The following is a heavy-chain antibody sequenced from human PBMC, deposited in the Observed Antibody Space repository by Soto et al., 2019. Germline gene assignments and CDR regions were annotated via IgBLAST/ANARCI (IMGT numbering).Heavy chain of an antibody. J-gene: IGHJ6*02. D-gene: IGHD3-3*01. CDR1: VFTFSSYA. CDR3: AKFGDFWSGYYTGIGMDV. Sequence: GGSLRLSCAASVFTFSSYAMSWVRQAPGKGLEWVSAISGSGCSTYYADSVKGRFTISRDNSKNTLYLQMNSLRAEDTAVYYCAKFGDFWSGYYTGIGMDVWGQGTTVTVSS. V-gene: IGHV3-23*01. CDR2: ISGSGCST.